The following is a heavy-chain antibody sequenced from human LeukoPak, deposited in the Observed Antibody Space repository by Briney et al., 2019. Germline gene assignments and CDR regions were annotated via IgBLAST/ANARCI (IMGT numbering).Heavy chain of an antibody. J-gene: IGHJ4*02. V-gene: IGHV1-2*02. CDR2: INPNSGGT. CDR3: ARDIQAIAVAGPVDY. Sequence: APVKVSCKASGYTFTGYYMHWVRQAPGQGLEWMGWINPNSGGTNYAQKFQGRVTMTRDTSISTAYMELSRLRSDDTAVYYCARDIQAIAVAGPVDYWGQGTLVTVSS. CDR1: GYTFTGYY. D-gene: IGHD6-19*01.